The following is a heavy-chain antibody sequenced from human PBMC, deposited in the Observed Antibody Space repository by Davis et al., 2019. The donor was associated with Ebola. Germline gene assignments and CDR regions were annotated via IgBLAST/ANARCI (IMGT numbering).Heavy chain of an antibody. V-gene: IGHV3-21*01. D-gene: IGHD4-11*01. Sequence: PGGSLRLSCAASGFTFSSYSMNWVRQAPGKGLEWVSSISSSSSYIYYADSVKGRFTISRDNAKNSLYLQMNSLRAEDTAVYYCARDGSMTTDPFDYWGQGTLVTVSS. CDR1: GFTFSSYS. CDR2: ISSSSSYI. J-gene: IGHJ4*02. CDR3: ARDGSMTTDPFDY.